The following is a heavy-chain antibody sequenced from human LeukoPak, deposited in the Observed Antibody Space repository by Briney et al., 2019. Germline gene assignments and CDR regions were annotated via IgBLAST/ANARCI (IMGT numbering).Heavy chain of an antibody. CDR2: INHNGNVN. Sequence: PGGSLRLSCAASGFTFSSYWMNWARQAPGKGLEWVASINHNGNVNYYVDSVKGRFTISRDNAKNSLYLQMSNLRAEDTAVYYCARDRVVVVTADDAFDIWGQGTMVTVSS. CDR3: ARDRVVVVTADDAFDI. CDR1: GFTFSSYW. V-gene: IGHV3-7*03. D-gene: IGHD2-21*02. J-gene: IGHJ3*02.